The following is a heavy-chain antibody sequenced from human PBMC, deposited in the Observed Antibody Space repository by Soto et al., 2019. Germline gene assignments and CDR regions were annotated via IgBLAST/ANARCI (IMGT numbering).Heavy chain of an antibody. CDR1: GGSISSYY. CDR2: IYYSGST. V-gene: IGHV4-59*08. D-gene: IGHD2-15*01. CDR3: ARQGSSDAFDI. J-gene: IGHJ3*02. Sequence: PSETLSLTCTVSGGSISSYYWSWIRQPPGKGLEWIGYIYYSGSTNYNPSLKSRVTISVDTSKNQFSLKLSSVTAADTAVYYCARQGSSDAFDIWGQGTMVTVSS.